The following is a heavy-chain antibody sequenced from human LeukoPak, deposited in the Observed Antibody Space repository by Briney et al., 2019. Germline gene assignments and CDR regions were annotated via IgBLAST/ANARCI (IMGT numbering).Heavy chain of an antibody. V-gene: IGHV1-2*02. J-gene: IGHJ4*02. Sequence: GTSVKVSCKTSGYTFTGYYLHWVRQAPGQGLEYMGWINPNSGGTNYAQKFQGRVTMTRDTSISTAYMELSRLTSDDTAMYYCAGELSSGYWGQGTLVTVSS. CDR1: GYTFTGYY. D-gene: IGHD3-16*02. CDR2: INPNSGGT. CDR3: AGELSSGY.